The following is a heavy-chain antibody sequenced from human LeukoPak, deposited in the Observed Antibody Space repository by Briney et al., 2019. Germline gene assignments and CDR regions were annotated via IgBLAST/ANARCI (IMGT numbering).Heavy chain of an antibody. CDR1: GGSISSSSYY. CDR2: IYYSGST. V-gene: IGHV4-39*07. CDR3: AREGRVVPAFDY. D-gene: IGHD2-2*01. J-gene: IGHJ4*02. Sequence: PSETLSLTCTVSGGSISSSSYYWGWIRQPPGKGLEWIGSIYYSGSTNYNPSLKSRVTISVDTSKNQFSLKLSSVTAADTAVYYCAREGRVVPAFDYWGQGTLVTVSS.